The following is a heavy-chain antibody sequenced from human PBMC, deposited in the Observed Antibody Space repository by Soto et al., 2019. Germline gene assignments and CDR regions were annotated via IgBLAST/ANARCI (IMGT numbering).Heavy chain of an antibody. J-gene: IGHJ5*02. Sequence: QLQLQESGSGLVKPSQTLSLTCAVSGGSISSGGYSWSWIRQPPGKCLEWIGYIYHSGSTYYNPSLKSRVPISVDRSQNQFSLKLSSVTAADTAVYYCARGRRQGWFDPWGQGTLVTVSS. CDR2: IYHSGST. CDR3: ARGRRQGWFDP. CDR1: GGSISSGGYS. V-gene: IGHV4-30-2*01.